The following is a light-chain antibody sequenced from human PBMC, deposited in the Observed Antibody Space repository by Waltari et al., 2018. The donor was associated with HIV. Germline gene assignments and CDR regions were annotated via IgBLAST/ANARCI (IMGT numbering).Light chain of an antibody. CDR1: NSNVGKNS. Sequence: QSVLTQSSSTSGTPGQRVTMSCSGSNSNVGKNSVNWYQHISGAAPKVLIYSNNQRSSGVPDRFFGSKSGTSASLAINGLQFEDEADYYCAVWDDRLNAYVFGGGTKLTVL. V-gene: IGLV1-44*01. CDR2: SNN. CDR3: AVWDDRLNAYV. J-gene: IGLJ3*02.